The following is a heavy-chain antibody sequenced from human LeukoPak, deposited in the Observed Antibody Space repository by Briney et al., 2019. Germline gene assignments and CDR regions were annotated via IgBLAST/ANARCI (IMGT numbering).Heavy chain of an antibody. J-gene: IGHJ4*02. CDR1: GDSLRSYY. D-gene: IGHD2-2*01. V-gene: IGHV4-59*01. CDR3: ARGQPYQPLPVDY. Sequence: PSETLSLTCTVSGDSLRSYYWTWIRQPPGKGLEWIGYIYYTGSANYSPSLKGRVTISVDTSKNQFSLKLTSVTTADTAVYYCARGQPYQPLPVDYWGQGTLVTVSS. CDR2: IYYTGSA.